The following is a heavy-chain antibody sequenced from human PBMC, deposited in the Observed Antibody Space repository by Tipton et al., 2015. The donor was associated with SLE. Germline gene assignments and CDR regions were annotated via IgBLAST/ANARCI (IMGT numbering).Heavy chain of an antibody. CDR1: GGSLSRYY. D-gene: IGHD2-15*01. Sequence: TLSLTCTVSGGSLSRYYWSWIRQPAGKGLEWIGRIYTDGTTNYNPSLKSRVTISVDTSKNQFSLRLTSVTAADTAVYYCARDRDYSLDYWGQGTLVTVSS. J-gene: IGHJ4*02. CDR3: ARDRDYSLDY. V-gene: IGHV4-4*07. CDR2: IYTDGTT.